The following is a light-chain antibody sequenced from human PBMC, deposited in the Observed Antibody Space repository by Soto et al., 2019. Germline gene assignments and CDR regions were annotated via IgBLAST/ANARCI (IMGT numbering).Light chain of an antibody. J-gene: IGKJ2*01. V-gene: IGKV1-5*01. CDR1: QNSNNW. CDR2: DAS. Sequence: IQMTQSPSTLSASVGDRVTITCRASQNSNNWLAWYQEKPGKAPKLLIFDASRLADGVPSRFSGSESETEFALTISSLEPDDFATYYRQHYNDNFGQGTKL. CDR3: QHYNDN.